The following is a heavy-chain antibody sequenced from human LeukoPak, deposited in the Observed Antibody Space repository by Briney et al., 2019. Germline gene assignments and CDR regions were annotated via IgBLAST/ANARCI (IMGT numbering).Heavy chain of an antibody. CDR3: ARVSGTIQIWPQPFGDGMAV. D-gene: IGHD5-18*01. CDR2: ISGSGHKS. CDR1: RFTFTSYV. Sequence: PGGSLRLSCVASRFTFTSYVMAWVRQAPGKGRECVSAISGSGHKSYYADSVEGRCTVSRDNARNTLFMQMNSLRAEDTAVYYCARVSGTIQIWPQPFGDGMAVWGQGTTVTVSS. V-gene: IGHV3-23*01. J-gene: IGHJ6*02.